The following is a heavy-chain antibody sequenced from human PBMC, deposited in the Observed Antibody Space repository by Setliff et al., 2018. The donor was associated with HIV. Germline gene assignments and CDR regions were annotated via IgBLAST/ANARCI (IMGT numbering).Heavy chain of an antibody. J-gene: IGHJ4*02. CDR3: ARNYAGSH. V-gene: IGHV1-18*04. CDR2: INPNSGNT. D-gene: IGHD1-7*01. Sequence: ASVKVSCKASGYTFTGYYMHWVRQAPGQGLEWMGWINPNSGNTNYAQKLQGRVTMTTDTSTSTAYMELRSLRSDDTAVYYCARNYAGSHWGQGTLVTVSS. CDR1: GYTFTGYY.